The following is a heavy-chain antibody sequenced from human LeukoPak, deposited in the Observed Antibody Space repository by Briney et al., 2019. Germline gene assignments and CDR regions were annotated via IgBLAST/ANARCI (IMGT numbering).Heavy chain of an antibody. Sequence: GRSLRPSCAASGFTFSSYAMHWVRQAPGKGLEWVAVISYDGSNKYYADSVKGRFTISRDNAKNTLYLQMNSLRVEDTAVYYCARGRPHGNDYWGQGTLVTVSS. CDR3: ARGRPHGNDY. D-gene: IGHD4-23*01. J-gene: IGHJ4*02. CDR1: GFTFSSYA. CDR2: ISYDGSNK. V-gene: IGHV3-30-3*01.